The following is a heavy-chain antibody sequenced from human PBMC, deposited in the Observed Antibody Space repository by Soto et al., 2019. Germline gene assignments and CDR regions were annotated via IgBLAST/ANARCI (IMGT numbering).Heavy chain of an antibody. Sequence: GEPLKISCKGSGYSFAGYCMSWVRQAPGKGLEWVANIKQDGSEKYYVDSVKGRFTISRDNAKNSLYLQMNSLRAEDTAVYYCARGGYYDFWSGHDAFDIWGQGTMVTVSS. CDR1: GYSFAGYC. D-gene: IGHD3-3*01. CDR3: ARGGYYDFWSGHDAFDI. J-gene: IGHJ3*02. CDR2: IKQDGSEK. V-gene: IGHV3-7*03.